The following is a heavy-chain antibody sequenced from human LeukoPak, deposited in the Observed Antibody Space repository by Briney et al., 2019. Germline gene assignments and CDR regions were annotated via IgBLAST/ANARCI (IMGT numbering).Heavy chain of an antibody. CDR2: IEPDGTEE. CDR3: ATYTNWVAGDV. Sequence: GGPLKFPGPASGLPFSDLGWGGFRRVQGRGRKGVANIEPDGTEEYYVDSVKGRFTVSRDNARNSLFLQMNSLRVEDTAVYYCATYTNWVAGDVWGPGTTVSVSS. V-gene: IGHV3-7*01. CDR1: GLPFSDLG. D-gene: IGHD7-27*01. J-gene: IGHJ6*02.